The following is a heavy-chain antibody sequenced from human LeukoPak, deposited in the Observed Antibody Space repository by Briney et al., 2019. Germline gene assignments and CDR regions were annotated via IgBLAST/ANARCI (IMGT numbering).Heavy chain of an antibody. CDR2: ILGSGRSA. V-gene: IGHV3-23*01. CDR1: GFTFNNYA. Sequence: PGGSLRLSCAASGFTFNNYAMSWVRQAPGKGLEWVSAILGSGRSAYYEDSVKGRFTISRDNSKNSLFLQMNSLRVEDTALYYCSKWGDYDVLTGYYDSDFWGQGTLVTVSA. D-gene: IGHD3-9*01. J-gene: IGHJ4*02. CDR3: SKWGDYDVLTGYYDSDF.